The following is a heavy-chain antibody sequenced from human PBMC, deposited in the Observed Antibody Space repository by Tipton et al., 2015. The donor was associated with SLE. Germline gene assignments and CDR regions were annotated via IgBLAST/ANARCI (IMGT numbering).Heavy chain of an antibody. Sequence: QLVQSGAEVKKPGASVKVSCKASGYTFTNFPLNWVRQAPGQGLEWMGWINTNTGNPTYARGFTGRFVFSLDTSVNTAYLQISSLEADDTAVYYCVRAGDLNYASMWGQGTMVTVSS. V-gene: IGHV7-4-1*02. J-gene: IGHJ3*02. D-gene: IGHD4-11*01. CDR2: INTNTGNP. CDR3: VRAGDLNYASM. CDR1: GYTFTNFP.